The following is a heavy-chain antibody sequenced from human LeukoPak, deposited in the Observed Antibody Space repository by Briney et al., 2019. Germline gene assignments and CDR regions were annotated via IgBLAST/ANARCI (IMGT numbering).Heavy chain of an antibody. V-gene: IGHV3-53*01. D-gene: IGHD2-15*01. J-gene: IGHJ6*02. CDR3: ASRYCSVGSCYLVHYYYGMDV. CDR2: IYSGGST. Sequence: GGSLRLSCAASGFTVSSNYMSWVRQAPGKGLEWVSVIYSGGSTYYADSVRGRFTISRDNSKNTLYLQMNSLRAEDTAVYYCASRYCSVGSCYLVHYYYGMDVWGQGTTVTVSS. CDR1: GFTVSSNY.